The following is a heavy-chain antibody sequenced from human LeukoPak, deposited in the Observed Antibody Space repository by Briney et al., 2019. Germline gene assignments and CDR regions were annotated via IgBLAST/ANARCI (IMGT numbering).Heavy chain of an antibody. CDR1: GGTFSSYA. CDR2: IVPIFGTT. D-gene: IGHD5-12*01. Sequence: GSSLKVSCKASGGTFSSYAISWVRQAPGQGLEWMGGIVPIFGTTKYAQKFQGRVTLTADESTSTAYMELSSLRSEDTAFYYCARDPGHSGGQNWGQGTLVTVSS. V-gene: IGHV1-69*01. J-gene: IGHJ4*02. CDR3: ARDPGHSGGQN.